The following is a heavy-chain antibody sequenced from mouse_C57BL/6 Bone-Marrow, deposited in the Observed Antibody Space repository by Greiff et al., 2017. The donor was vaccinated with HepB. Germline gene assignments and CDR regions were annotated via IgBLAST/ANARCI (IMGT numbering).Heavy chain of an antibody. V-gene: IGHV5-17*01. D-gene: IGHD2-4*01. CDR2: ISSGSSTI. Sequence: VKLVESGGGLVKPGGSLKLSCAASGFTFSDYGMHWVRQAPEKGLEWVAYISSGSSTIYYADTVKGRFTISRDNAKNTLFLQMTSLRSEDTAMYYCAYDYDGAWFAYWGQGTLVTVSA. CDR1: GFTFSDYG. J-gene: IGHJ3*01. CDR3: AYDYDGAWFAY.